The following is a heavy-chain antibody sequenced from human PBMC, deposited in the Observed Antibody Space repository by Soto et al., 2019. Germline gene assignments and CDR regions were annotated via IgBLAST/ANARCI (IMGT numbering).Heavy chain of an antibody. CDR1: GGSLSNYG. D-gene: IGHD4-17*01. J-gene: IGHJ6*02. Sequence: GASVKVSCKASGGSLSNYGISWVRQAPGQGLEWMGGIIPVFGTANYAQKFQGRVTITADESTNIVYMDVTSPRSEDTAVYYCARGDATKIVVTTYYAMDVWGQGTTVTVSS. CDR2: IIPVFGTA. V-gene: IGHV1-69*13. CDR3: ARGDATKIVVTTYYAMDV.